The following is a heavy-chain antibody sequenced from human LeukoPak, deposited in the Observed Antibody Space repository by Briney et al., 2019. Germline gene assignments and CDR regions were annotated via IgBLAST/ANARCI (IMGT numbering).Heavy chain of an antibody. CDR1: GFTFSSYN. Sequence: GGSLRLSCAASGFTFSSYNMKWVRQALGEGLEWVSSISRTGTYIYYADSVKGRFTVSRDNAQNSLYLQMNSLRVEDTAVYYCARVLETDCTGGSCYSGLDYWGQGTLVTVSS. CDR3: ARVLETDCTGGSCYSGLDY. J-gene: IGHJ4*02. V-gene: IGHV3-21*01. CDR2: ISRTGTYI. D-gene: IGHD2-15*01.